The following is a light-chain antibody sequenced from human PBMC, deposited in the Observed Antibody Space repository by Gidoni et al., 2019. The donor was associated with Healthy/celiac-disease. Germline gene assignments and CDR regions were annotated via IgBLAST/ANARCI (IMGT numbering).Light chain of an antibody. V-gene: IGKV3-20*01. Sequence: DIVLTQSPGTLSLSPGERATLSCRASQSVSSSYLAWYQQKPGQAPRLLIYGASSRATGIPDRFSGSGSGTDFTLTISRLGPEDFAVYYCQQYGSSSWTFGQGTKVEIK. CDR2: GAS. CDR3: QQYGSSSWT. J-gene: IGKJ1*01. CDR1: QSVSSSY.